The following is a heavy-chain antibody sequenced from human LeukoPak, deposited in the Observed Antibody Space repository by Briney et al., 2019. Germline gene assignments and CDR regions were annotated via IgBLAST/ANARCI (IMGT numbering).Heavy chain of an antibody. CDR2: VYYDGST. V-gene: IGHV4-39*01. J-gene: IGHJ6*03. D-gene: IGHD3-10*01. CDR3: ARQLYSSGSYYAPMDV. CDR1: GDSIISYDYY. Sequence: SETLSLTCTVSGDSIISYDYYWVWIRQPPGKALEWIGSVYYDGSTYFNPSLKSRVTILVDTSKSQFSLRLNSVTATDTAVYYCARQLYSSGSYYAPMDVWGKGTTVTISS.